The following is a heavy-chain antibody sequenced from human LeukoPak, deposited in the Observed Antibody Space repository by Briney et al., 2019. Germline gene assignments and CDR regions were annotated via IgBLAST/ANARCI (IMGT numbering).Heavy chain of an antibody. D-gene: IGHD3-10*01. CDR2: FDPEDGET. Sequence: ASVKVSCRVSGYTLTELSMHWVRQAPGKGLEWMGGFDPEDGETIYAQKFQGRVTMTEDTSTDTAYMELSSLRSEDTAVYYCATIAPPYGSGSYVDYWGQGTLVTVSS. CDR3: ATIAPPYGSGSYVDY. CDR1: GYTLTELS. V-gene: IGHV1-24*01. J-gene: IGHJ4*02.